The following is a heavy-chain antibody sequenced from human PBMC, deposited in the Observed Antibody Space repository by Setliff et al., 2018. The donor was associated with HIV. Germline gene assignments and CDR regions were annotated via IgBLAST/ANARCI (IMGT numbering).Heavy chain of an antibody. CDR1: GYTFTSYG. CDR2: ISAYNGNT. D-gene: IGHD6-19*01. J-gene: IGHJ6*02. Sequence: GASVKVSCKASGYTFTSYGISWVRQAPGQGLEWMGWISAYNGNTNYAQKLQGRVTMTTDTPTSTAYMELRSLRSDDTAVYYCARDRFAVAGTYDYYGMDVWGQGTTVT. V-gene: IGHV1-18*01. CDR3: ARDRFAVAGTYDYYGMDV.